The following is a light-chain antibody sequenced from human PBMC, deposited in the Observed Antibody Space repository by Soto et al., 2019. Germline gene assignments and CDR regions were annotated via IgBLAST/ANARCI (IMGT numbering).Light chain of an antibody. CDR3: QQYNNWPPP. V-gene: IGKV3-15*01. J-gene: IGKJ5*01. Sequence: EIVMTQSPATLSVSPGARATLSCRASQSVSSNLAWYQQKPGQAPRLLIYGASTRATGVPARFSGSRSGTEFTLTISSLQSEDFTVYYCQQYNNWPPPVGQGTRLEIK. CDR1: QSVSSN. CDR2: GAS.